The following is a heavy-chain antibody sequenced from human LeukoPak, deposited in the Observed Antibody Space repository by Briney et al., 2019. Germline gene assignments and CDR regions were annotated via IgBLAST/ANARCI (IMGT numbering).Heavy chain of an antibody. CDR3: ASKSGSYNDAFDI. D-gene: IGHD1-26*01. Sequence: GASLKISCKGSGSSFTSYWIGWVRQMPGKGLEWMGIIYPGDSDTRYSPSFQGQVTISADKSISTAYLQWSSLKASDTAMYYCASKSGSYNDAFDIWGQGTMVTVSS. CDR1: GSSFTSYW. V-gene: IGHV5-51*01. CDR2: IYPGDSDT. J-gene: IGHJ3*02.